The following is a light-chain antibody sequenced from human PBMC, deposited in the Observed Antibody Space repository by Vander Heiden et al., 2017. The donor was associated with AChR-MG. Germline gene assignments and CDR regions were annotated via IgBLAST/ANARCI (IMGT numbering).Light chain of an antibody. CDR2: SSH. CDR1: NSIIGSNT. Sequence: QSVLTQSPSASATPGQRVTISCSGSNSIIGSNTVNWYQPFPGAAPKLLIYSSHQRPSGVPDRYSGSKSGTSASLAISGLQSEDEANYYCAAWDDSLNGVIFGGGTKLTVL. CDR3: AAWDDSLNGVI. V-gene: IGLV1-44*01. J-gene: IGLJ2*01.